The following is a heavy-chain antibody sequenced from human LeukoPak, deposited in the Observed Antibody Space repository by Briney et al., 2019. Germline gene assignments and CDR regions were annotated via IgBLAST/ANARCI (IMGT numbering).Heavy chain of an antibody. CDR1: GYTFTGYY. V-gene: IGHV1-18*04. Sequence: GASVKVTCKASGYTFTGYYIHWVRQAPGQGLEWMGWISAYNGNAVYEQNLQGRFTMTTDTSTSTAYMELRSLRSDDTAVYYCARQADFGALLSPDHWGQGTLVTVST. J-gene: IGHJ4*02. CDR2: ISAYNGNA. D-gene: IGHD3-10*01. CDR3: ARQADFGALLSPDH.